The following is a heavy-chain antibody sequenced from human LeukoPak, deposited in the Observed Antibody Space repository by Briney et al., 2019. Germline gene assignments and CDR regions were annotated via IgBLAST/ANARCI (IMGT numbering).Heavy chain of an antibody. Sequence: GGSLRLSCAASGFIFNSYGMHWVRQAPGKGLEWVAVISYDGSNKYYADSVKGRFTISRDNSKNTLYLQMNSLRAEDTAVYYCAKLYGSGSYLIYWGQGTLVTVSS. CDR3: AKLYGSGSYLIY. V-gene: IGHV3-30*18. CDR1: GFIFNSYG. CDR2: ISYDGSNK. J-gene: IGHJ4*02. D-gene: IGHD3-10*01.